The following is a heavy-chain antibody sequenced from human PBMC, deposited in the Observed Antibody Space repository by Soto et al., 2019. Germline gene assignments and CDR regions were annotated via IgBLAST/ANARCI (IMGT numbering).Heavy chain of an antibody. CDR2: INHSGST. Sequence: SATLSLTCAVYGGSFSGYYWSWIRQPPGKGLEWIGEINHSGSTNYNPSLKSRVTISVDTSKNQFSLKLSSVTAADTAVYYCARGLGGSGSYYYYYYMDVWGKGTTVTVSS. CDR3: ARGLGGSGSYYYYYYMDV. J-gene: IGHJ6*03. CDR1: GGSFSGYY. V-gene: IGHV4-34*01. D-gene: IGHD3-10*01.